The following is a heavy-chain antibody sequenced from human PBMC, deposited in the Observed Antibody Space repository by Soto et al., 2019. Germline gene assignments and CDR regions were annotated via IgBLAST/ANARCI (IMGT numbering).Heavy chain of an antibody. D-gene: IGHD3-22*01. CDR2: INPSGGRT. V-gene: IGHV1-46*01. CDR3: AGLYHYDSSGYYDY. Sequence: VASVKVSCKASGNSFTTYYMHWVRQAPGQGLEWMGIINPSGGRTTYAQKFQGRVTMTRDTSTSTFHMELSSLTSEGTAVYYCAGLYHYDSSGYYDYWGQGTLVTVSS. J-gene: IGHJ4*02. CDR1: GNSFTTYY.